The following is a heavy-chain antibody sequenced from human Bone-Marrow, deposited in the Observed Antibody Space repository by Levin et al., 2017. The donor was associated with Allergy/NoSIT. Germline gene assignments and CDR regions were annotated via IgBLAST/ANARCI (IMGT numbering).Heavy chain of an antibody. V-gene: IGHV1-2*02. J-gene: IGHJ3*02. Sequence: ASVKVSCKASGYTFTGYYMHWVRQAPGQGLEWMGWINPNSGGTNYAQKFQGRVTMTRDTSISTAYMELSRLRSDDTAVYYCARDASLRYFDWIDAFDIWGQGTMVTVSS. CDR2: INPNSGGT. CDR3: ARDASLRYFDWIDAFDI. CDR1: GYTFTGYY. D-gene: IGHD3-9*01.